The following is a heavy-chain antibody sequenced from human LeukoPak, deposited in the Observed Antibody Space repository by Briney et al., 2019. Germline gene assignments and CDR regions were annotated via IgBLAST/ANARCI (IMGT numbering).Heavy chain of an antibody. CDR2: IRSKANSYAT. J-gene: IGHJ4*02. V-gene: IGHV3-73*01. Sequence: GGSLKLSCAASGVTFSGSAMHWVRQASGKGLEWVGRIRSKANSYATAYAASVKGRFTIYRDDSKNTAYLQMNSLKTEDTAVYYCTSMVAALCYWGQGTLVTVSS. CDR3: TSMVAALCY. CDR1: GVTFSGSA. D-gene: IGHD2-15*01.